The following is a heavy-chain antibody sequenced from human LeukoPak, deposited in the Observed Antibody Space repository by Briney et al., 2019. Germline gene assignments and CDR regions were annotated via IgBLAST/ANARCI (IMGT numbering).Heavy chain of an antibody. J-gene: IGHJ5*02. CDR1: GGSISSGDYY. CDR2: IYYSGST. V-gene: IGHV4-39*01. Sequence: SETLSLTCTVSGGSISSGDYYWSWIRQPPGKGLEWIGSIYYSGSTYYNPSLKSRVTISVDTSKNQFSLKLSSVTAADTAVYYCARHGLGLSDFDPWGQGTLVTVSS. CDR3: ARHGLGLSDFDP. D-gene: IGHD2/OR15-2a*01.